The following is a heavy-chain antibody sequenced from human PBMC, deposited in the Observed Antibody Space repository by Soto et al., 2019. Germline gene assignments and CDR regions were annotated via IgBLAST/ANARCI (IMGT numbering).Heavy chain of an antibody. V-gene: IGHV3-21*01. CDR3: ARDPITMVRGAIYGKWFDP. D-gene: IGHD3-10*01. J-gene: IGHJ5*02. Sequence: RRLSCAASGFTFSSYSMNWVRQAPGKGLEWVSSISSSSSYIYYADSVKGRFTISRDNAKNSLYLQMNSLRAEDTAVYYCARDPITMVRGAIYGKWFDPWGQGTLVTVSS. CDR2: ISSSSSYI. CDR1: GFTFSSYS.